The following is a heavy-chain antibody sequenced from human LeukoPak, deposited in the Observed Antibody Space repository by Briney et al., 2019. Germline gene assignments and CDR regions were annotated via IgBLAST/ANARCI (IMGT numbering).Heavy chain of an antibody. CDR2: IIPIFGTP. V-gene: IGHV1-69*01. CDR1: GGTFNNHA. D-gene: IGHD4-17*01. CDR3: ARLHGEYDPDWYFDL. Sequence: SVKVSCKASGGTFNNHAISWVRQAPGQGLEWMGAIIPIFGTPNYAQNFQGRVTITADAPTSTVYMERSSLRSEDTAVYYCARLHGEYDPDWYFDLWGRGTLVTVSS. J-gene: IGHJ2*01.